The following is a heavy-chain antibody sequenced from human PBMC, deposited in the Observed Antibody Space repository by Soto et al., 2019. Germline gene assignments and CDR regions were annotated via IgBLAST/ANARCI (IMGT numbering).Heavy chain of an antibody. J-gene: IGHJ5*02. CDR1: GYTLSYLS. D-gene: IGHD2-8*01. CDR3: AAIVSTWSVYDVRNDWFDP. Sequence: ASVKVSCKVSGYTLSYLSLHWVRQAPGRGLEWMGGFDVEDGETIYAQKVQGRVTMTEDTSTDTAYLELSSLRSEDTAVYYCAAIVSTWSVYDVRNDWFDPWGQGTLVTVS. V-gene: IGHV1-24*01. CDR2: FDVEDGET.